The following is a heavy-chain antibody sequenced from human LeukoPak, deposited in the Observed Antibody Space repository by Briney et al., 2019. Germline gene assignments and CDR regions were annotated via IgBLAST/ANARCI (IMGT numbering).Heavy chain of an antibody. CDR1: AVTFSGYS. V-gene: IGHV3-48*01. CDR2: ISANSSII. J-gene: IGHJ5*01. Sequence: PGGSLRLSCGASAVTFSGYSMNWVRQAPGKGLEWISYISANSSIIHYADSVKGRFTISRDNAKRSLYLQMSSLRAEDTAVYYCCRRSWFDSWGPGTLVTVSS. CDR3: CRRSWFDS.